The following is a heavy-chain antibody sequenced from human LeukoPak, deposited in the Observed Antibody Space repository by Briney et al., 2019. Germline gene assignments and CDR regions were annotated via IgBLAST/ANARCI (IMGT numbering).Heavy chain of an antibody. CDR1: GLTFSSYA. CDR2: ISGSGGST. D-gene: IGHD6-19*01. J-gene: IGHJ4*02. CDR3: AKGEVAVARFDD. Sequence: PGGSLRLSCAASGLTFSSYAMSWVRQTPGKGLEWVSGISGSGGSTYYADSVKGRFTISRDNSKNTLYLQMNSVRAEDTAVYYCAKGEVAVARFDDWGRGTLVTVSS. V-gene: IGHV3-23*01.